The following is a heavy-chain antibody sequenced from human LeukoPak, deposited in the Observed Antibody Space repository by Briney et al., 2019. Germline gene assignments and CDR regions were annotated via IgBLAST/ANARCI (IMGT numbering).Heavy chain of an antibody. J-gene: IGHJ5*02. D-gene: IGHD3-10*01. Sequence: SETLSLTCTVSGDSISSGGYEWSWIRQHPAKSLEWIGYIYYSGSTYYNPSLKSRVTISIDTSKNHFSLRLTSVTAADTAVYYCARDLVNYGSGSRFDPWGQGILVTVSS. CDR3: ARDLVNYGSGSRFDP. CDR2: IYYSGST. V-gene: IGHV4-31*03. CDR1: GDSISSGGYE.